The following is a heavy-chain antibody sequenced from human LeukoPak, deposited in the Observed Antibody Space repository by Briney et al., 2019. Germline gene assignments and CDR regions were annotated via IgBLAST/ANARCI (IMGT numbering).Heavy chain of an antibody. J-gene: IGHJ3*02. CDR3: ARPITMVRGVIIVSDAFDI. CDR1: GYTFTGYY. CDR2: INPNSGGT. D-gene: IGHD3-10*01. V-gene: IGHV1-2*02. Sequence: ASVKVSCKASGYTFTGYYMHWVRQAPGQGLEWMGWINPNSGGTNYAQKFQGRVTMTRDTSISTAYMELSRLRSDDTAVYYRARPITMVRGVIIVSDAFDIWGQGTMVTVSS.